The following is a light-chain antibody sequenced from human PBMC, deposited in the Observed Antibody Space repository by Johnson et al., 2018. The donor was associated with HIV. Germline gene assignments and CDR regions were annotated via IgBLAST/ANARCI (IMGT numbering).Light chain of an antibody. CDR3: GIWGSSLSAYV. J-gene: IGLJ1*01. V-gene: IGLV1-51*01. CDR1: SSNIGNNY. Sequence: QSVLTQPPSVSAAPGQKVTISCSGSSSNIGNNYVSWYQQLPGTAPKLLIYDNNKRPSGIPDRFSGSKSGTSATLGITGLQTGEQADYYCGIWGSSLSAYVFGTGTKVTVL. CDR2: DNN.